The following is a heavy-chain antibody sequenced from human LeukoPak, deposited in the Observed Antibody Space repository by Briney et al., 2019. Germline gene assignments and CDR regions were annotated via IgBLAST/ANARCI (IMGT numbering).Heavy chain of an antibody. CDR2: INDSGST. CDR3: ARGWGGYSYVYYYYGMNV. J-gene: IGHJ6*02. V-gene: IGHV4-34*01. CDR1: GGSFRDFY. D-gene: IGHD5-18*01. Sequence: SETLSLTCAVSGGSFRDFYWSWIRQPPGKGLEWIAEINDSGSTNYNPSLKSRVTISVDTSKNQFSLKLSSVTAADTAVYYCARGWGGYSYVYYYYGMNVWGQGTTVTVSS.